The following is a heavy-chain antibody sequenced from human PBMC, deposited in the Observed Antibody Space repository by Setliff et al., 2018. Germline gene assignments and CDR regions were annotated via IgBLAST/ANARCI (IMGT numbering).Heavy chain of an antibody. V-gene: IGHV4-38-2*01. CDR2: ISHSGST. CDR1: GSSISNDYY. CDR3: RFWSGYYKNDY. Sequence: PSETLSLTCGVSGSSISNDYYWGWIRQPPGRGLEWIGIISHSGSTDYNPSLTSRVSISVGTSKNQFSLKLSSVTAADTAIYYCRFWSGYYKNDYWGQGTLVTVSS. J-gene: IGHJ4*02. D-gene: IGHD3-3*01.